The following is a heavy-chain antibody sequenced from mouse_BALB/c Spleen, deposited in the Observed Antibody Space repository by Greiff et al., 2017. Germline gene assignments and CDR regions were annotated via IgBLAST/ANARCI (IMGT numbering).Heavy chain of an antibody. CDR1: GFSLTSYG. V-gene: IGHV2-9*02. J-gene: IGHJ4*01. D-gene: IGHD1-2*01. Sequence: QVQLKESGPGLVAPSQSLSITCTVSGFSLTSYGVHWVRQPPGKGLEWLGVIWAGGSTNYNSALMSRLSISKDNSKSQVFLKMNSLQTDDTAMYYCARDISTAYYAMDYWGQGTSVTVSS. CDR3: ARDISTAYYAMDY. CDR2: IWAGGST.